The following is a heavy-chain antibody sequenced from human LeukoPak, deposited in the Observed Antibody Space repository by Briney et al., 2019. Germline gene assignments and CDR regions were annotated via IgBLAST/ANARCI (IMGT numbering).Heavy chain of an antibody. J-gene: IGHJ3*02. V-gene: IGHV1-69*13. D-gene: IGHD5-18*01. CDR3: AVRTAMAGFDVFDI. Sequence: SVKVSCKTSGGTFSSYAFSWVRQAPGQGLEWMGGIIPMFGTTDQAQRFQGRVTISADESTSTAYMELSSLRSEDTAVYYCAVRTAMAGFDVFDIWGQGTMVTVSS. CDR2: IIPMFGTT. CDR1: GGTFSSYA.